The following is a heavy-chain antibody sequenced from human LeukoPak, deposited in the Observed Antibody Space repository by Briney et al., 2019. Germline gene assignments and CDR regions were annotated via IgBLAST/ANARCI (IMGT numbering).Heavy chain of an antibody. J-gene: IGHJ4*02. CDR3: ARDTYDFWSGYYPLFDY. CDR2: ISAYNGNT. D-gene: IGHD3-3*01. V-gene: IGHV1-18*01. Sequence: GASVKVSCKASGGTFSSYAISWVRQAPGQGLEWMGWISAYNGNTNYAQKLQGRVTMTTDTSTSTAYMELRSLRSDDTAVYYCARDTYDFWSGYYPLFDYWGQGTLVTVSS. CDR1: GGTFSSYA.